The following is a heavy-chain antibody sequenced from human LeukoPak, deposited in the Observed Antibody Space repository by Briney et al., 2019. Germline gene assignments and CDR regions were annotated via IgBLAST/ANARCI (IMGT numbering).Heavy chain of an antibody. D-gene: IGHD5-12*01. CDR1: GFTFSSYS. CDR2: ISSSSSYI. Sequence: PGVSLRLSCAASGFTFSSYSMNWVRQAPGKGLEWVSSISSSSSYIYYADSVKSRYTISRDNAKNSLYLQMNSLRAEDTAVYYCARGSGYGYLDYWGQGTLVTVSS. CDR3: ARGSGYGYLDY. J-gene: IGHJ4*02. V-gene: IGHV3-21*01.